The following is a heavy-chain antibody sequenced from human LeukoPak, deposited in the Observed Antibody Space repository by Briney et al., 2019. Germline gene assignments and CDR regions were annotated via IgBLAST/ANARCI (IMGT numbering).Heavy chain of an antibody. J-gene: IGHJ4*02. D-gene: IGHD5-18*01. Sequence: SETLSLTCTVSGGSISSSSYYWGWIRQPPGKGLEWIGSIYYSGSTYYNPSLKSRVTISVDTSKNQFSLKLSSVTAADTAVYYCARRDVDTAMVLGDYWGQGTLVTVSS. CDR2: IYYSGST. CDR3: ARRDVDTAMVLGDY. CDR1: GGSISSSSYY. V-gene: IGHV4-39*01.